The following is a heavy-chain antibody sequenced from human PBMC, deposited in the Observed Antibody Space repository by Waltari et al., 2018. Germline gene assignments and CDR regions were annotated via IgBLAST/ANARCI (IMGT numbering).Heavy chain of an antibody. D-gene: IGHD3-3*01. J-gene: IGHJ4*02. CDR3: AREAPFGVVSSFDY. Sequence: VQLVESGGGVVQPGRSLRLSCAASGFTFKTYGRPWVRQAPGKGLEWVGVFSYDGSSQNYGDSVKGRFTISRDNSKSTLYLQMNSLRGEDTAVYYCAREAPFGVVSSFDYWGQGILATVSS. V-gene: IGHV3-33*01. CDR1: GFTFKTYG. CDR2: FSYDGSSQ.